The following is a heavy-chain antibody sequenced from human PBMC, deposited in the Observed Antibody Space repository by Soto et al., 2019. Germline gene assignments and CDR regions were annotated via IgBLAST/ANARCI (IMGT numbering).Heavy chain of an antibody. Sequence: GGSLRLSCAASGFTFGTYAMHWVRQAPGKGLEWLAVISYDGSNKYYADSVKGRFTISRDNSKNTLYLEMNSLRAEDTAVYYCARRYKDGRRDCISTSCLFDPWGQGTLVTVSS. CDR2: ISYDGSNK. V-gene: IGHV3-30-3*01. D-gene: IGHD2-2*01. CDR1: GFTFGTYA. CDR3: ARRYKDGRRDCISTSCLFDP. J-gene: IGHJ5*02.